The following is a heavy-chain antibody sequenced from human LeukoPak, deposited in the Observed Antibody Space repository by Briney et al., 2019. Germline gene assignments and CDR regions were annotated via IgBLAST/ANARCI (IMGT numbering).Heavy chain of an antibody. CDR1: GDSVSSNSAA. V-gene: IGHV6-1*01. J-gene: IGHJ3*02. D-gene: IGHD3-16*02. CDR3: ARGSMDTLDYVWGSYRYTPTINAFDI. Sequence: SQTLSLTCAISGDSVSSNSAAWNWIRQSPSRGLEWLGRTYYRSKWYNDYAVSVKSRITINPDTSKNQFSLQLNSVTPEDTAVYYCARGSMDTLDYVWGSYRYTPTINAFDIWGQGTMVTVSS. CDR2: TYYRSKWYN.